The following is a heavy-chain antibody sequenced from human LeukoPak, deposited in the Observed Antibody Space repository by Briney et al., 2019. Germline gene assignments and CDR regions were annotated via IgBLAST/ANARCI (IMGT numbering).Heavy chain of an antibody. CDR2: IYPGDSDT. CDR1: GYSFSNYW. V-gene: IGHV5-51*01. D-gene: IGHD3-16*01. J-gene: IGHJ4*02. Sequence: GESLKISCKGSGYSFSNYWIGWVRQMPGKGLEWMGIIYPGDSDTRYSPSFQAQVTISADKSISTAYLQWSSLEASDTAMYYCARLWGGGTAYSPPGYWGQGTLVTVSS. CDR3: ARLWGGGTAYSPPGY.